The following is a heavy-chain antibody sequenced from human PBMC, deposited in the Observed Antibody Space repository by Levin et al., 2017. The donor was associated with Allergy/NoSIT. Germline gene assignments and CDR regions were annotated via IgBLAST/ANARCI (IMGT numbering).Heavy chain of an antibody. CDR3: ALGSNTAMVDY. J-gene: IGHJ4*02. V-gene: IGHV3-48*01. Sequence: QAGESLKISCAASGFTFSSYSMNWVRQAPGKGLEWVSYISSSSSTIYYADSVKGRFTITRDNAKNSLYLQMNSLRAEDTAVYYCALGSNTAMVDYWGQGTLVTVSS. CDR2: ISSSSSTI. CDR1: GFTFSSYS. D-gene: IGHD5-18*01.